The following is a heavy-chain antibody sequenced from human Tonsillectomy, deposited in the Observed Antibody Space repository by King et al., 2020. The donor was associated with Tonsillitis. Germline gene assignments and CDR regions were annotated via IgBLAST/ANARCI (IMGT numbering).Heavy chain of an antibody. D-gene: IGHD4-23*01. Sequence: VQLQESGPGLVKPSETLSLTCTVSGYSISSGYYWGWIRQPPGKGLEWIGTIYHSGNTYYNPSLKSRVTISVDTSKNQFSLRLSSVTAADTAVYYCAREDGGNSLDWFDPGGQGTLVTVSS. CDR3: AREDGGNSLDWFDP. V-gene: IGHV4-38-2*02. CDR1: GYSISSGYY. CDR2: IYHSGNT. J-gene: IGHJ5*02.